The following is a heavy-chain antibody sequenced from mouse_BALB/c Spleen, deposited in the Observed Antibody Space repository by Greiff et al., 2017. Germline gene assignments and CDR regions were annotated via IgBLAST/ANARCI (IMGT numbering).Heavy chain of an antibody. D-gene: IGHD2-10*01. CDR2: ISYSGST. V-gene: IGHV3-2*02. Sequence: EVKLQESGPGLVKPSQSLSLTCTVTGYSITSDYAWNWIRQFPGNKLEWMGYISYSGSTSYNPPLKSRISITRDTSKNQFFLQLNSVTTEDTATYDCARRSLLSDFDYWGQGTTLTVSS. CDR1: GYSITSDYA. CDR3: ARRSLLSDFDY. J-gene: IGHJ2*01.